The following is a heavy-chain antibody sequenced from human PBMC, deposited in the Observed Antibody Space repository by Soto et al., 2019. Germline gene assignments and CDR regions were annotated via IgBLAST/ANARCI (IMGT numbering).Heavy chain of an antibody. D-gene: IGHD3-10*01. CDR1: GGSFSSRSYY. J-gene: IGHJ5*02. CDR3: ARSPITMVRGVIYWFDP. V-gene: IGHV4-31*11. Sequence: ASETPSLTCAVSGGSFSSRSYYWGWVRQPPGKGLEWIGYIYYSGSTYYNPSLKSRVTISVDTSKNQFSLKLSSVTAADTAVYYCARSPITMVRGVIYWFDPWGQGTLVTVSS. CDR2: IYYSGST.